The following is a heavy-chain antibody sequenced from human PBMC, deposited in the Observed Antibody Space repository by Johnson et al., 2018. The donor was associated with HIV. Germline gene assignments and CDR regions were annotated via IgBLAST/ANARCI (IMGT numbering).Heavy chain of an antibody. CDR3: AKDKRESFTMRGEDRAVDI. V-gene: IGHV3-11*01. J-gene: IGHJ3*02. CDR1: GFTFSDYY. Sequence: VQLVESGGGLVKPGGSLRLSCAVSGFTFSDYYMSWIRQAPGKGLEWVSYISSSGSTIYYADSVKGRFTISRDNAKNSLYLQMNSLRAEDTALYYCAKDKRESFTMRGEDRAVDIWGQGTMVTGSS. CDR2: ISSSGSTI. D-gene: IGHD3-22*01.